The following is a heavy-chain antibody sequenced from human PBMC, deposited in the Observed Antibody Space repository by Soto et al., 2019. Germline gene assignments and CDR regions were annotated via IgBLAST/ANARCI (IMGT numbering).Heavy chain of an antibody. Sequence: QVQLQQWGAGLLKPSETLSLTCAVYGGSFSGHSWTWIRQSPGKGLEWIGDINHSGRVNYSPSLKRCVTKSLATSQNQFSLAPRAVTPADTAMFYCLTRAYDTNGYYRFDPWGQGALVTVSS. D-gene: IGHD3-22*01. CDR2: INHSGRV. J-gene: IGHJ5*01. CDR3: LTRAYDTNGYYRFDP. V-gene: IGHV4-34*01. CDR1: GGSFSGHS.